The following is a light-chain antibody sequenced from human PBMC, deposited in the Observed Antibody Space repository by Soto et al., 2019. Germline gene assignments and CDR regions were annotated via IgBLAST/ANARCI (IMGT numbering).Light chain of an antibody. V-gene: IGKV3-20*01. J-gene: IGKJ1*01. CDR2: GAS. Sequence: EIVLTQSPGTLSLSPGERATLSCRASQSVSSSCLAWYQQKPGQAPRLLIFGASSRATYIPDRFGGSGSGTDFTLTISRLEPEDFAVYYCQQYGSSPQTFGQGTKVEIK. CDR3: QQYGSSPQT. CDR1: QSVSSSC.